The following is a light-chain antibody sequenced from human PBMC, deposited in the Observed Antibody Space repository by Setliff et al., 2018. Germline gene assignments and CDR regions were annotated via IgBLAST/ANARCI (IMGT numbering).Light chain of an antibody. CDR1: SSDVGGYNY. V-gene: IGLV2-14*03. J-gene: IGLJ1*01. Sequence: QSALAQPASVSGSPGQSITLSCTGTSSDVGGYNYVSWYQQHPGKAPKLMIYDASNRPSGVSNRFSGSKSGNTASLTISGLQAEDEADYYCSSYASSSTLYVFGTGTKVTVL. CDR3: SSYASSSTLYV. CDR2: DAS.